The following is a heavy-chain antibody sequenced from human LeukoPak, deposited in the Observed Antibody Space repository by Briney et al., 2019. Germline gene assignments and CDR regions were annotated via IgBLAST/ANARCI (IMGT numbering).Heavy chain of an antibody. Sequence: PSETLSLTCTVSGGSVSSGSYYWSWIRQPPGKGLEWIGYIYYSGSTYYNPSLKSRVTISVDTSKNQFSLKLSSVTAADTAVYYCARGWIQLWFFDYRGQGTLVTVSS. CDR3: ARGWIQLWFFDY. V-gene: IGHV4-31*03. D-gene: IGHD5-18*01. CDR1: GGSVSSGSYY. CDR2: IYYSGST. J-gene: IGHJ4*02.